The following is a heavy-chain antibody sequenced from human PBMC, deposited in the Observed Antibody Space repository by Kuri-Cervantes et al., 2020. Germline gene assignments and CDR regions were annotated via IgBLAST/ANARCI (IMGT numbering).Heavy chain of an antibody. CDR1: GFTLSNYN. J-gene: IGHJ6*02. V-gene: IGHV3-48*04. CDR2: ISSSGSTI. Sequence: GGSLRLSCAASGFTLSNYNMNWVRQAPGKGLEWVSYISSSGSTIYYADSVKGRFTISRDNAKNSLYLQMNSLRAEDTAVYYCARDAGATGYYYYGMDVWGQGTTVTVSS. CDR3: ARDAGATGYYYYGMDV. D-gene: IGHD1-26*01.